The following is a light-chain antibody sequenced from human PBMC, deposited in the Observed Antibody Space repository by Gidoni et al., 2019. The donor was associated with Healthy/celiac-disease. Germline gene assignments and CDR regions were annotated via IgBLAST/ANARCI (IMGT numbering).Light chain of an antibody. J-gene: IGKJ2*01. CDR3: QQRSNWPPYT. Sequence: IVFTQSPATLSLSPGERATLSCRASQSVSSYLAWYQQKPGQAPRILIYDASNRATGIPARFSGSGSGTDFTLTISSLEPEDFAVYYCQQRSNWPPYTFGQGTKLEIK. CDR1: QSVSSY. CDR2: DAS. V-gene: IGKV3-11*01.